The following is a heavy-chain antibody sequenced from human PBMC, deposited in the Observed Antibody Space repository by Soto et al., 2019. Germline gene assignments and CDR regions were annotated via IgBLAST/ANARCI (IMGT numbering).Heavy chain of an antibody. D-gene: IGHD3-16*02. Sequence: GESLKISCKGSGYRFTHNWIAWVRQMPGKGLEWIGIIYPGDSDTRYSPSFQGQVTISADKSINTAYLQWSSLKASDTAMYYCARLFIDVFGGMDVWGQGTTVTVSS. CDR3: ARLFIDVFGGMDV. CDR1: GYRFTHNW. J-gene: IGHJ6*02. CDR2: IYPGDSDT. V-gene: IGHV5-51*01.